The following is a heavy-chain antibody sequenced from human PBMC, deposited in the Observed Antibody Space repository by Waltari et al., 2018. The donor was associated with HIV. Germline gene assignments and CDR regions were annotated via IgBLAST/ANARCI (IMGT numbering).Heavy chain of an antibody. V-gene: IGHV1-69*02. Sequence: QVQLVPSGAAVKKPGSSVKVSCKASEGTFTSYTITWVRQAPGQALEWMGRIIPMVGVPIYAQDFQGRVTLTADISTSTAYMELRSLTSEDTALYFCAHYGGSSFDFWGQGTLVTVAS. CDR3: AHYGGSSFDF. CDR2: IIPMVGVP. J-gene: IGHJ4*02. D-gene: IGHD2-15*01. CDR1: EGTFTSYT.